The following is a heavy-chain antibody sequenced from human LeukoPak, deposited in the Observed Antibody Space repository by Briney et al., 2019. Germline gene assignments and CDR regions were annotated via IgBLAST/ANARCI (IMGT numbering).Heavy chain of an antibody. CDR1: GFTFSSYA. Sequence: GRSLRLSCAASGFTFSSYAMHWVRQAPGKGLEWVAVISYDGSNKYYADSVKGRFTIPRDNSKNTLYLQMNSLRAEDTAVYYCARGVVPAASIDYWGQGTLVTVSS. D-gene: IGHD2-2*01. CDR3: ARGVVPAASIDY. J-gene: IGHJ4*02. V-gene: IGHV3-30*04. CDR2: ISYDGSNK.